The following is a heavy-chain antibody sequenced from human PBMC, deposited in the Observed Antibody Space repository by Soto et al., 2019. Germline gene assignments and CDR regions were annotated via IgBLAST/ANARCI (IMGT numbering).Heavy chain of an antibody. CDR1: GGSISSSSYY. V-gene: IGHV4-39*01. Sequence: SETLSLTCTVSGGSISSSSYYWGWIRQPPGKGLEWIGSIYYSGSTYYNPSLKSRVTISVDTSKNQFSLKLSSVTAADTAIYYCARGSTTEKVDSWGQGILVTVSS. CDR2: IYYSGST. CDR3: ARGSTTEKVDS. J-gene: IGHJ4*02.